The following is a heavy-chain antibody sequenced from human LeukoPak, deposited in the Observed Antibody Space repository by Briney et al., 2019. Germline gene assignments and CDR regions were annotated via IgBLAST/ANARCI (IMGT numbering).Heavy chain of an antibody. V-gene: IGHV4-39*07. CDR3: ARAARNQDWFDP. Sequence: SETLSLTCTVSGGSISSSSYYWGWIRQPPGKGLEWIGSIYYSGSTYYNPSLKSRVTISVDTSKSQFSLKLSSVTAADTAVYCCARAARNQDWFDPWGQGTLVTVSS. CDR1: GGSISSSSYY. D-gene: IGHD6-6*01. CDR2: IYYSGST. J-gene: IGHJ5*02.